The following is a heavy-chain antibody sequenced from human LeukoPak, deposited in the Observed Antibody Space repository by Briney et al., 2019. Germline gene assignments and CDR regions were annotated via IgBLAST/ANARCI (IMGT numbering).Heavy chain of an antibody. CDR3: AKLGGHPLHNYYVGV. CDR1: GFTFSSYA. D-gene: IGHD3-16*01. V-gene: IGHV3-23*01. CDR2: ISGSGGST. J-gene: IGHJ6*03. Sequence: GGSLRLSCAASGFTFSSYAMSWVRQAPGKGLEWVSAISGSGGSTYYANSVKGRFTISRDNSKNTLYLQMNSLRAEDTAVYYCAKLGGHPLHNYYVGVWGKGTTVAVSS.